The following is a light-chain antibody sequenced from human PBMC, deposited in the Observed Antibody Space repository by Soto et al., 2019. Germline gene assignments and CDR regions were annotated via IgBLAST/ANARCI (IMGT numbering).Light chain of an antibody. CDR2: DVS. CDR1: SSDVGAYNS. CDR3: SSYTTSSTVV. Sequence: QSVLTQPASVSGSPGQSITISCTGTSSDVGAYNSVSWYQQHTGKAPKLMIYDVSNRPSGVSNRFSGSKSVNTASLTISGLQADDEADYYCSSYTTSSTVVFGGGTKLTVL. V-gene: IGLV2-14*03. J-gene: IGLJ2*01.